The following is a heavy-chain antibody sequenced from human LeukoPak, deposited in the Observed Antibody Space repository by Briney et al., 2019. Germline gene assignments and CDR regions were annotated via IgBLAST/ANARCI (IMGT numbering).Heavy chain of an antibody. CDR3: ARWGPMTTELTH. CDR2: ISAYNGKT. CDR1: GYTFTSYG. V-gene: IGHV1-18*01. D-gene: IGHD4-11*01. Sequence: ASVKVSCKTSGYTFTSYGVSWVRQAPGQGLEWMGWISAYNGKTSYAQKLQDRVTMTTDTSTNTFYMELRSLTSDDTAVYYCARWGPMTTELTHWGQGTLVTVSS. J-gene: IGHJ4*02.